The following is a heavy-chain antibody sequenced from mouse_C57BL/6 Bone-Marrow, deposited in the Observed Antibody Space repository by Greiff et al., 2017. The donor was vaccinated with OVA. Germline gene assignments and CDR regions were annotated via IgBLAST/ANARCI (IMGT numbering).Heavy chain of an antibody. J-gene: IGHJ2*01. CDR2: INPNYGTT. Sequence: VQLKESGPELVKPGASVKISCKASGYSFTDYNMNWVKQSNGKSLEWIGVINPNYGTTSYNQKFKGKATLTVDQSSSTAYMQLNSLTSEDSAVYYWARWAPISITTGKYYFDYWGQGTTLTVSS. D-gene: IGHD1-2*01. CDR3: ARWAPISITTGKYYFDY. CDR1: GYSFTDYN. V-gene: IGHV1-39*01.